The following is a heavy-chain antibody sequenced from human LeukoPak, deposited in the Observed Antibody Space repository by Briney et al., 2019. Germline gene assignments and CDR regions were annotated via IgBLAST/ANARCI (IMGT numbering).Heavy chain of an antibody. CDR2: IKPSGGST. Sequence: ASPKVSCKASGYTSTSSYMHCVCHGPRQGVEWRGGIKPSGGSTNYAQSFQGRVTMTRDTSTSTVYMELSSLRSEDTAVYYCARAGITIFGVDSGFDYWGQGTLVTVSS. V-gene: IGHV1-46*01. CDR1: GYTSTSSY. J-gene: IGHJ4*02. D-gene: IGHD3-3*01. CDR3: ARAGITIFGVDSGFDY.